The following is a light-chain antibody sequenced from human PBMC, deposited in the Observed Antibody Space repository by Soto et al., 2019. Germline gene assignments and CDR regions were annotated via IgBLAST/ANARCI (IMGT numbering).Light chain of an antibody. J-gene: IGLJ3*02. CDR3: VTVVTNLSAGV. V-gene: IGLV1-51*02. CDR1: SSNIENNY. Sequence: QSVLTQPPSVSAAPGRTVTISCSGSSSNIENNYVSWYQHLPGTAPKLLIYENDKRPSGIPERLSGSKSGRLATLGITGLHTRDEADYYFVTVVTNLSAGVFGGGTKLTVL. CDR2: END.